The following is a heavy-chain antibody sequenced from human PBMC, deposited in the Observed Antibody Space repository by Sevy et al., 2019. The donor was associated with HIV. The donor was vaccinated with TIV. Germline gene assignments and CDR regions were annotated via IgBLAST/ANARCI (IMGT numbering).Heavy chain of an antibody. D-gene: IGHD5-12*01. Sequence: GGSLRLSCAASGFTFNIFSKNWVRQAPGKGLEWVSYISSSTIYYADSVKVRFTISRDNAKNSLSLQMNSLRAEDTAVYYCAREGGYTDQGMDVWGQGTTVTVSS. CDR2: ISSSTI. J-gene: IGHJ6*02. CDR1: GFTFNIFS. CDR3: AREGGYTDQGMDV. V-gene: IGHV3-48*01.